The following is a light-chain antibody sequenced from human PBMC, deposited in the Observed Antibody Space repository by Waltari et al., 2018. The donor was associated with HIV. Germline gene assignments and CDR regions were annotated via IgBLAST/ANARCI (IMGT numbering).Light chain of an antibody. CDR2: LGS. J-gene: IGKJ3*01. V-gene: IGKV2-28*01. Sequence: DIVLTQSPLAQPVTPGESASISCRSSQSLLHSNGYNYLDWYLQKPGQSPQLLIFLGSNRAPGVSDRFSGSGTGTGFTLKISRVEAEDVGVYYCMQALQTPITFGPGTKVDIK. CDR1: QSLLHSNGYNY. CDR3: MQALQTPIT.